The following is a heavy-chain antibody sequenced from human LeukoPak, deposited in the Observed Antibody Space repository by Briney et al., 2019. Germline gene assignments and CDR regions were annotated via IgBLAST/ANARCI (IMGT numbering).Heavy chain of an antibody. CDR1: GGSISSYY. J-gene: IGHJ3*02. D-gene: IGHD2-15*01. CDR3: ATHFASGGGCFDI. CDR2: LYYTGDT. V-gene: IGHV4-59*08. Sequence: SETLSLTCTVCGGSISSYYWSLIRQPPGQGLEWIGYLYYTGDTNCNPSLKSRVTMSLDTSKNQFSLQLTSVTAADTAVYYCATHFASGGGCFDIWGQGTMVTVSS.